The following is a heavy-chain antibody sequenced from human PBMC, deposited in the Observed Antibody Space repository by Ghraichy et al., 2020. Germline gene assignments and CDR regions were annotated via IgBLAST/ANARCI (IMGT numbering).Heavy chain of an antibody. V-gene: IGHV1-18*01. CDR3: ARDPGRGYSYVNYYYGMDV. Sequence: ASVKVSCKASGYTFTSYGISWVRQAPGQGLEWMGWISAYNGNTNYAQKLQGRVTMTTDTSTSTAYMELRSLRSDDTAVYYCARDPGRGYSYVNYYYGMDVWGQGTTVTVSS. CDR2: ISAYNGNT. J-gene: IGHJ6*02. D-gene: IGHD5-18*01. CDR1: GYTFTSYG.